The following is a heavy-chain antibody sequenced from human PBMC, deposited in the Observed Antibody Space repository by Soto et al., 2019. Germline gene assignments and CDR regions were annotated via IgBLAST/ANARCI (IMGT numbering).Heavy chain of an antibody. V-gene: IGHV4-59*02. Sequence: SETLSLTCSVFGDSVSSYLWSWIRQTPGKGLEWIGYSYHTGRSNSNPSLKSRVTISVNTTKNQFPLRLNSVTAADTAVYYFARETMVRGVITPLSYYYYGMDVWGQGTTVT. CDR2: SYHTGRS. J-gene: IGHJ6*02. CDR1: GDSVSSYL. D-gene: IGHD3-10*01. CDR3: ARETMVRGVITPLSYYYYGMDV.